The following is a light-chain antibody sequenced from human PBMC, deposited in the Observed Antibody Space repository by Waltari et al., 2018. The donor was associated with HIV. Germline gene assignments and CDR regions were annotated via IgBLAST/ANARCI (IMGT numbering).Light chain of an antibody. CDR3: QSYDSSLSGWV. CDR1: SSNIGAGYD. V-gene: IGLV1-40*01. Sequence: QSVLTQPPSVSGAPGQRVTISCTGSSSNIGAGYDVTWYNQLPGTAPKLLISGNNNRPSGFPDRCSGSKSGPSASLAITGLQSEDEADYYCQSYDSSLSGWVFGGGTKVTVL. J-gene: IGLJ3*02. CDR2: GNN.